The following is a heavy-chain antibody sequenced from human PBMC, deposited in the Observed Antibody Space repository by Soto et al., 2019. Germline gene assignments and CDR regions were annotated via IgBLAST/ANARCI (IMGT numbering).Heavy chain of an antibody. V-gene: IGHV1-69*01. J-gene: IGHJ6*02. D-gene: IGHD2-15*01. CDR1: GGTFSSYA. CDR2: IIPIFGTA. CDR3: AREGGDCSGGSCYSGYYYYGMDV. Sequence: QVQLVQTGAEVKKPGSSVKVSCKASGGTFSSYAISWVRQAPGRGLEWMGGIIPIFGTANYAQKVQGRDTITADESTSPAYRELSSLRSEDTAVYYCAREGGDCSGGSCYSGYYYYGMDVWGQGTTVTVSS.